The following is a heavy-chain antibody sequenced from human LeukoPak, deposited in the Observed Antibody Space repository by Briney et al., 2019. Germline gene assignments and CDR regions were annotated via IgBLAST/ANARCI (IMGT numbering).Heavy chain of an antibody. Sequence: QAGGSPRLSCAASGFTLSNYDMHWVRQATGKGLEWVSGIDIPGNTYYPDSVKGRFTMSRESAENSLYLQMNSLRAGDTAVYYCARAVAGTHWFDPWGQGTLVIVSS. CDR2: IDIPGNT. V-gene: IGHV3-13*01. CDR1: GFTLSNYD. D-gene: IGHD6-19*01. CDR3: ARAVAGTHWFDP. J-gene: IGHJ5*02.